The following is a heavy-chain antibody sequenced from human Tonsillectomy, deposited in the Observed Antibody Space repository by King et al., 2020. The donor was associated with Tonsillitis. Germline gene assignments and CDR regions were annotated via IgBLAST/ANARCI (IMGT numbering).Heavy chain of an antibody. Sequence: QLQESGPGLVKPSETLSLTCAVSGYSISSGYYWGWIRQPPGKGLEWIGSIYHSGSTYYNPSLKSRVTISVDTSKNQFSLKLRSVTAADTAVYYCARDQGPYGDYDRNAFDSWGQGTMVTVSS. CDR2: IYHSGST. D-gene: IGHD4-17*01. V-gene: IGHV4-38-2*02. CDR1: GYSISSGYY. J-gene: IGHJ3*02. CDR3: ARDQGPYGDYDRNAFDS.